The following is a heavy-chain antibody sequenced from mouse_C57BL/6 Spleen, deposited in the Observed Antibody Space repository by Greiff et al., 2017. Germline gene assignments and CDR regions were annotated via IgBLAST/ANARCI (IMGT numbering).Heavy chain of an antibody. V-gene: IGHV1-19*01. CDR2: INPYNGGT. D-gene: IGHD1-1*01. CDR1: GYTFTDYY. J-gene: IGHJ2*01. Sequence: EVQLQQSGPVLVKPGASVKMSCKASGYTFTDYYMNWVKQSHGKSLEWIGVINPYNGGTSYNQKFKGKATLTVDKSSSTAYMERNSLTSEDSAVYYCARIYGSRGYFDDWGQGTTLTVSS. CDR3: ARIYGSRGYFDD.